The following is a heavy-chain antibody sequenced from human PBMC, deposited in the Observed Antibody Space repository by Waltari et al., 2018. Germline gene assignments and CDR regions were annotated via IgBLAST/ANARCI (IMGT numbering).Heavy chain of an antibody. CDR2: ISSGGINI. J-gene: IGHJ4*02. CDR1: GFTFSRYE. V-gene: IGHV3-48*03. D-gene: IGHD3-10*01. Sequence: EVQLVESGGGLVQTGGSLRLPCAASGFTFSRYEMNWVRQAPRKGLEWVSYISSGGINIFYAESVKGRFTISRDNAKNSLYLQMNSLRVEDTAVYYCTRERSVTGKGNLDYWGQGTLVTVSS. CDR3: TRERSVTGKGNLDY.